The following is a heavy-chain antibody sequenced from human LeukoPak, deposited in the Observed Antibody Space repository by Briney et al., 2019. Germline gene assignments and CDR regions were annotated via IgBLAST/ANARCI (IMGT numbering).Heavy chain of an antibody. CDR1: GFTFSVHA. Sequence: GGSLRLSCAASGFTFSVHAMIWVRQAPGGGGEGVSGISARGDSTYYADSVKGRFTISREWSRNTLYLQMNSLKVEDSAVYYCAKGGDGYSYGSYFDYWGQGTLITVSS. J-gene: IGHJ4*02. CDR3: AKGGDGYSYGSYFDY. CDR2: ISARGDST. V-gene: IGHV3-23*01. D-gene: IGHD5-24*01.